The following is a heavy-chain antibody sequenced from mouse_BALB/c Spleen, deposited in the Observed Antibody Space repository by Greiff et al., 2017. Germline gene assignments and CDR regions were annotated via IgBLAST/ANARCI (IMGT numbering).Heavy chain of an antibody. V-gene: IGHV2-4-1*01. D-gene: IGHD2-14*01. CDR1: GFSLTSYG. Sequence: QVHVKQSGPGLVQPSQSLSITCTVSGFSLTSYGVHWVRQSPGKGLEWLGVIWSGGSTDYNAAFISRLSISKDNSKSQVFFKMNSLQADDTAIYYCARNNYRYDGDYYAMDYWGQGTSVTVSS. CDR3: ARNNYRYDGDYYAMDY. J-gene: IGHJ4*01. CDR2: IWSGGST.